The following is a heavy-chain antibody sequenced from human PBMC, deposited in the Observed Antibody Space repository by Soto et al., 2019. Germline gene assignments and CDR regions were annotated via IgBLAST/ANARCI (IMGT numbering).Heavy chain of an antibody. CDR3: AKSMAEGFDY. CDR1: GFTFDDYA. CDR2: ISWNSGSI. V-gene: IGHV3-9*01. J-gene: IGHJ4*02. D-gene: IGHD3-10*01. Sequence: GGSLRLSCAASGFTFDDYAMHWVRQAPGKGLEWVSGISWNSGSIGYADSVKGRFTISRDNAKNSLYLQMNSLRAEDTALYYCAKSMAEGFDYWGQGTLVTVSS.